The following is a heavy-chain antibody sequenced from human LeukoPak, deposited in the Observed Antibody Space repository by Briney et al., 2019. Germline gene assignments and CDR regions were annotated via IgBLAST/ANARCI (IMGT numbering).Heavy chain of an antibody. CDR1: GYTFSHYW. CDR3: TRENYVPDS. V-gene: IGHV3-7*03. Sequence: GGSLRLSCVASGYTFSHYWMSWVRQTPGKGLEWVASISNGGYPTYYVDSVRGRFTISRDDARNSLFLQMNGLRADDTVVYYCTRENYVPDSWGQGTLVTVSS. J-gene: IGHJ4*02. D-gene: IGHD3-10*02. CDR2: ISNGGYPT.